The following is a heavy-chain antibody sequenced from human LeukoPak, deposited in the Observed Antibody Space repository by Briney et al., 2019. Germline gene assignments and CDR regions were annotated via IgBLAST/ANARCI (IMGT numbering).Heavy chain of an antibody. D-gene: IGHD3-10*01. J-gene: IGHJ4*02. CDR3: AKSMVRGVIITLDY. CDR2: ISWNSGSI. V-gene: IGHV3-9*01. Sequence: GRSLRLSCAASGFTFDDYAMHWVRQAPGKGLEWVSGISWNSGSIGYADSVKGRFTISRDNAKNFLYLQMNSLRAEDTALYYCAKSMVRGVIITLDYWGQGTLVTVSS. CDR1: GFTFDDYA.